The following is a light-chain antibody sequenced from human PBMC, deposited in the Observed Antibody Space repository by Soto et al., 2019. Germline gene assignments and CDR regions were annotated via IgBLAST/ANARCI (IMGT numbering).Light chain of an antibody. V-gene: IGLV9-49*01. CDR2: VGTGGIVG. J-gene: IGLJ3*02. CDR1: SGYSNYK. Sequence: QSVLTQPPSASASLGASVTLTCTLSSGYSNYKVDWYQQRPGKGPRFVMRVGTGGIVGSKGDGIPDRFSVLGSGLNRYLTIKNIHEEDESDYHCGADHGSGSNFVSNWVFGGGTKLTVL. CDR3: GADHGSGSNFVSNWV.